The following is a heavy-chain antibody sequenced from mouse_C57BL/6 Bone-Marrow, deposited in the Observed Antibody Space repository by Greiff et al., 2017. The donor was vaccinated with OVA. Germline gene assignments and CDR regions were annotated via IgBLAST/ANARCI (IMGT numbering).Heavy chain of an antibody. CDR3: ARKSPYDYDEGDY. J-gene: IGHJ2*01. V-gene: IGHV1-19*01. CDR2: INPYNGGT. D-gene: IGHD2-4*01. Sequence: EVKLQESGPVLVKPGASVKMSCKASGYTFTDYYMNWVKQSHGKSLEWIGVINPYNGGTSYNQKFKGKATLTVDKSSSTAYMELNSLTSEDSAVYYCARKSPYDYDEGDYWGQGTTLTVSS. CDR1: GYTFTDYY.